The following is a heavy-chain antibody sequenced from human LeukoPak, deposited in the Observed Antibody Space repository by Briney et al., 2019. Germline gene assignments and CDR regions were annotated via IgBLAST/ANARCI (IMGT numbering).Heavy chain of an antibody. J-gene: IGHJ3*02. Sequence: ASVKVSCKASGYTFTGYYMHWVRQAPGQGLEWMGWINPNSGGTNYAQKFQGRVTMTRDTSISTAYMELSRLRSDDTAVYYCARLSITMIVVVMSAFDIGGQGTMVTVSS. D-gene: IGHD3-22*01. CDR2: INPNSGGT. CDR3: ARLSITMIVVVMSAFDI. V-gene: IGHV1-2*02. CDR1: GYTFTGYY.